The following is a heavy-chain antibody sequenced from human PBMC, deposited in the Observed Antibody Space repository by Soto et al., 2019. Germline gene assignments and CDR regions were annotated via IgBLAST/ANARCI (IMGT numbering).Heavy chain of an antibody. Sequence: QVQLQESGPGLVKPSETLSLTCTVSGGSISSYYWSWIRQPAGKGLEWIGRIYTSGRTNYNPSLKSRVTMSVDTSKNQFSLKLSSVTAADAAVYYCARGRYCSSTSCYTSWFDPWGQGTLVTVSS. CDR2: IYTSGRT. J-gene: IGHJ5*02. CDR3: ARGRYCSSTSCYTSWFDP. D-gene: IGHD2-2*02. V-gene: IGHV4-4*07. CDR1: GGSISSYY.